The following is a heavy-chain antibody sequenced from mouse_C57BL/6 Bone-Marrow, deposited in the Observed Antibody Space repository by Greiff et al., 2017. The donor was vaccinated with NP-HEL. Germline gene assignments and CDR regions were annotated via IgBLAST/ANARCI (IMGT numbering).Heavy chain of an antibody. D-gene: IGHD1-1*01. J-gene: IGHJ2*01. CDR1: GISITTGNYR. V-gene: IGHV3-5*01. CDR3: ARENYGSRGDYFDY. CDR2: IYYSGTI. Sequence: ESGPGLVKPSQTVFLTCTVTGISITTGNYRWSWIRQFPGNKLEWIGYIYYSGTITYNPSLTSRTTITRDTPKNQFFLEMNSLTAEDTATYYCARENYGSRGDYFDYWGQGTTLTVSS.